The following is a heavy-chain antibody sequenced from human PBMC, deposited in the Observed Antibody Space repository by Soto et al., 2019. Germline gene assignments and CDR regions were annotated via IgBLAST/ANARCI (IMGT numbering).Heavy chain of an antibody. J-gene: IGHJ6*02. Sequence: GESLKISCAASGFTFSSYAMSWVRQAPGKGLEWVSAISGSGGSTYYADSVKGRFTISRDNSKNTLYLQMNSLRAEDTAVYYCAKVATRPGIAVAGTRVDVWGQGTTVTVSS. D-gene: IGHD6-19*01. V-gene: IGHV3-23*01. CDR2: ISGSGGST. CDR3: AKVATRPGIAVAGTRVDV. CDR1: GFTFSSYA.